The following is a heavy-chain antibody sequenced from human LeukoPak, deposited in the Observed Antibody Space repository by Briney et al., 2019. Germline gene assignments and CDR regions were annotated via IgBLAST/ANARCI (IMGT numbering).Heavy chain of an antibody. Sequence: GASVKVSCKASGYTFTSYGISWMPQAPGQGLEWMGWISAYNGNTNYAQKLQGRVTMTTDTSTSTAYMELRSLRSDDTAVYYCARQIVGATRENWFDPWGQGTLVTVSS. CDR2: ISAYNGNT. V-gene: IGHV1-18*01. CDR1: GYTFTSYG. J-gene: IGHJ5*02. CDR3: ARQIVGATRENWFDP. D-gene: IGHD1-26*01.